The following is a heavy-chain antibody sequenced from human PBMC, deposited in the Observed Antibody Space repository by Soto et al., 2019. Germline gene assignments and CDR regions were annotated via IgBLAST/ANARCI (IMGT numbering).Heavy chain of an antibody. V-gene: IGHV4-39*01. CDR3: GRVVEGATRHTDPDS. D-gene: IGHD2-21*01. CDR1: GVSIHNSHSF. Sequence: PSETLSLTCTVSGVSIHNSHSFWAWIRQPPGKGLEFIGSVYHNGGAHYNSSLKGRVTISVDTAHNQVSLRMRSLTAADTAVYYCGRVVEGATRHTDPDSWGQGILVTSPQ. CDR2: VYHNGGA. J-gene: IGHJ5*01.